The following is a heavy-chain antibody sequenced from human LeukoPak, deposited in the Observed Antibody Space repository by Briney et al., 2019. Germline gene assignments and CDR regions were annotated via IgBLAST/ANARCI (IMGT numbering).Heavy chain of an antibody. CDR2: IIPIFGIA. Sequence: SVKVSCKASAGTFSNYAISWVRQAPGQGLEWMGRIIPIFGIANYAQKFQGRVTITADKSTSTSYMELSSLRSEDTAVYYCARDSEDLVVVVAAAVSAFDIWGQGTMVTVSS. CDR1: AGTFSNYA. D-gene: IGHD2-15*01. V-gene: IGHV1-69*04. J-gene: IGHJ3*02. CDR3: ARDSEDLVVVVAAAVSAFDI.